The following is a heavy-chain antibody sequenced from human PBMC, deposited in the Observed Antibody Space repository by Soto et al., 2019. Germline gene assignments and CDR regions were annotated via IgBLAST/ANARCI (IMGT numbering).Heavy chain of an antibody. D-gene: IGHD1-26*01. V-gene: IGHV3-33*01. CDR2: IWYDGSNK. CDR1: GFTFSSYG. J-gene: IGHJ4*02. CDR3: AREIIVGASRHFDY. Sequence: GGSLRLSCAASGFTFSSYGMHWVRPAPGKGLEWVAVIWYDGSNKYYADSVKGRFTISRDNSKNTLYLQMNSLRAEDTAVYYCAREIIVGASRHFDYWGQGTLVTVSS.